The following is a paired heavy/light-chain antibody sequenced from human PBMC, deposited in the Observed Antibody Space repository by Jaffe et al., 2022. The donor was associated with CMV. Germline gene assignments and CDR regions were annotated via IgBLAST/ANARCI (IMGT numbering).Light chain of an antibody. V-gene: IGKV3-11*01. CDR3: QQRSAWPRSWT. CDR1: ESVSGY. J-gene: IGKJ1*01. CDR2: DTS. Sequence: EVVLTQSPATLSLSPGQRATLSCRASESVSGYLAWYQQKPGQAPRLLIYDTSNRATGVPARFSGSGSGTDFTLTISSLEPEDFAVYYCQQRSAWPRSWTFGQGTKVEIK.
Heavy chain of an antibody. CDR1: GYTFTDYY. Sequence: QVHLVQSGAEVKKPGASVRVSCQTSGYTFTDYYVHWVRQAPGQGLVWMGFISPTGGTTTYAQKFQGRVSMTRDLSTSTVYMELSSLRYDDAAVYYCARDYYSNSGFDSWGQGTLVAVSS. V-gene: IGHV1-46*01. CDR3: ARDYYSNSGFDS. D-gene: IGHD3-22*01. CDR2: ISPTGGTT. J-gene: IGHJ4*02.